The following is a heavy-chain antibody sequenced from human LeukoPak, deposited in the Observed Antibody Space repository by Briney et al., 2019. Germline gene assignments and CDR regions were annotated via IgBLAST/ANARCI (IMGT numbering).Heavy chain of an antibody. CDR1: EVTFRSYA. J-gene: IGHJ4*02. D-gene: IGHD2-15*01. CDR2: TNGSGGII. CDR3: AKWGCSGVNCYPFAD. Sequence: GGSLRLSRAASEVTFRSYAMRWVRQAPGKGLEWVSHTNGSGGIIYYADSVKGRFTISRDNSKSTLYLQMNSLRAEDTAVYYCAKWGCSGVNCYPFADWGQGTLVTVSS. V-gene: IGHV3-23*01.